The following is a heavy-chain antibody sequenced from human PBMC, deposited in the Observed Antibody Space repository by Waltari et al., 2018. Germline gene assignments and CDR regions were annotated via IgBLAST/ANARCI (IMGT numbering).Heavy chain of an antibody. V-gene: IGHV3-33*01. CDR1: GFDFGGFV. CDR3: ARDFASTYFFDY. J-gene: IGHJ4*02. Sequence: QVQLVESGGGVVQPGRSLGLSCSASGFDFGGFVMPWVRQAPGKGLEWVAVIWYDGRYEYYADSVKGRFTISRDNSKDTLYLQMNSLRAEDTAVYYCARDFASTYFFDYWGQGTLVTVSS. CDR2: IWYDGRYE.